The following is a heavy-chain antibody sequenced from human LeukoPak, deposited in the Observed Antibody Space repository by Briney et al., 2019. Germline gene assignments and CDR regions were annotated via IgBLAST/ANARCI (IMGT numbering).Heavy chain of an antibody. D-gene: IGHD1-26*01. CDR3: ARDTEWEKNPDYFDY. CDR1: GYTFTIYG. V-gene: IGHV1-18*01. J-gene: IGHJ4*02. CDR2: ISAKNGNT. Sequence: ASVKVSSKASGYTFTIYGISWVRQAPGQGLEWMGWISAKNGNTNYAQKVQGRVTMTTDTSTSTAYMELRSLRSDDTAVYYCARDTEWEKNPDYFDYWGQGTLVTVSS.